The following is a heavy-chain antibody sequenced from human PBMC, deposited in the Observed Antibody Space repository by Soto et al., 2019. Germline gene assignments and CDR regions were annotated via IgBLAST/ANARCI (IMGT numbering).Heavy chain of an antibody. Sequence: PSETLSLTCAVSGVSISSGGCSWRWIWQPPGKGLEWIGYIYHSGSTYYNPSLKSRVTISVDRSKNQFSLKLSSVTAAHTAVYYCASVPDYWGQGTLVTVS. CDR3: ASVPDY. CDR2: IYHSGST. V-gene: IGHV4-30-2*01. CDR1: GVSISSGGCS. D-gene: IGHD2-2*01. J-gene: IGHJ4*02.